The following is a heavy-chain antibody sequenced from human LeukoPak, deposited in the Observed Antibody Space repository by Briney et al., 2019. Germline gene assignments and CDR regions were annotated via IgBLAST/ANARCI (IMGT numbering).Heavy chain of an antibody. CDR1: GGSISSTRYY. D-gene: IGHD3-10*01. J-gene: IGHJ5*02. CDR3: ARHGIYYGLGSSYGLPNWFDP. V-gene: IGHV4-39*01. CDR2: IYYSGST. Sequence: SETLSLTCTVSGGSISSTRYYWGWIRQPPGKGLEWIGSIYYSGSTYYNPSLKSRVTMSVDRSKNQFSLKLSSVAAADTAVYYCARHGIYYGLGSSYGLPNWFDPWGQGTLVTASS.